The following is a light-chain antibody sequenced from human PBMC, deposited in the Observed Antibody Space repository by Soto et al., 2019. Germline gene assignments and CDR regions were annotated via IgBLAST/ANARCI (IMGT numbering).Light chain of an antibody. CDR3: ATWDDSLNGHVV. Sequence: QSVLTQPPSESGTPGQRVTISCSGSRSNIGSNTVNWYQQLPGTAPKFLIYSNNQRPSGVPKRFSGSKSGTSASLAISGLQSEDEADYYCATWDDSLNGHVVFGGGTK. V-gene: IGLV1-44*01. J-gene: IGLJ2*01. CDR2: SNN. CDR1: RSNIGSNT.